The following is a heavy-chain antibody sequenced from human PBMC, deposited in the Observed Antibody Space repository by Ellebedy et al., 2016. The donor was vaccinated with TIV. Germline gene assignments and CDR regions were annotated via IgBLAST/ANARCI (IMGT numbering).Heavy chain of an antibody. Sequence: GESLKISCAASGYIFTDYWVAWVRQTPGLGLEWMGIIDPDDSDTRYSPSFQCQVTISGDRSSSSTYLQWSSLRASDTAIYYRARLQSSMVGATVPDSWGQGTQVIVSS. CDR2: IDPDDSDT. CDR3: ARLQSSMVGATVPDS. V-gene: IGHV5-51*01. J-gene: IGHJ4*02. CDR1: GYIFTDYW. D-gene: IGHD1-26*01.